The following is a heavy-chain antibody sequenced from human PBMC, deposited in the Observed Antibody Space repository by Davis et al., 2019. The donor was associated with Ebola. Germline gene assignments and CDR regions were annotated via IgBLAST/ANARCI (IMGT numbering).Heavy chain of an antibody. CDR1: GFTFSSYG. CDR2: ISGSSSTM. D-gene: IGHD4-11*01. V-gene: IGHV3-48*02. Sequence: PGGSLRLSCAASGFTFSSYGMHWVRQAPGKGLEWVSYISGSSSTMYYADSVKGRFTTSRDNAKTSLYLQMNSLRDEDTAVYYCARDDYSVFDYWGQGTLITVSS. CDR3: ARDDYSVFDY. J-gene: IGHJ4*02.